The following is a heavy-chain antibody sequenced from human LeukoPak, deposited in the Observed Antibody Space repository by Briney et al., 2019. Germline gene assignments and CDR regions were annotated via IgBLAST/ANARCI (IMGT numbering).Heavy chain of an antibody. J-gene: IGHJ4*02. CDR3: AIDYYDSSGYKTR. CDR2: TYYSGST. V-gene: IGHV4-59*12. Sequence: PSETLSLTCTVSGGSISSYYWSWIRQPPGKGLEWIGYTYYSGSTNYNPSLKSRVTISVDTSKNQFSLKLSSVTAADTAVYYCAIDYYDSSGYKTRWGQGTLVTVSS. CDR1: GGSISSYY. D-gene: IGHD3-22*01.